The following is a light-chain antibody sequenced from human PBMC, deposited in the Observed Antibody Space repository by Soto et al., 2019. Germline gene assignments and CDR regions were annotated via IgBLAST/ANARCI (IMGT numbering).Light chain of an antibody. CDR3: QQYNICPVT. CDR2: VAS. V-gene: IGKV1D-16*01. Sequence: DVQMTQSPSSLSASVGDRVTITCRASQDINSWLAWYQQKPGKAPKSLIYVASSIQTGVPLRFSGRGSGTVFALAISSLQPEDSATYFCQQYNICPVTFGGGTKVEIK. J-gene: IGKJ4*01. CDR1: QDINSW.